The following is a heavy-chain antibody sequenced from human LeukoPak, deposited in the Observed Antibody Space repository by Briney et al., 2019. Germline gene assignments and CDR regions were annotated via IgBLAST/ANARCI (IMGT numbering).Heavy chain of an antibody. CDR1: GGSISSSSYY. Sequence: SETLSLTCTVSGGSISSSSYYWGWIRQPPGKGLEWIGSIYHSGSTNYNPSLKSRVTISVDKSKNQFSLKLSSVTAADTAVYYCARAHYGSGSFYFDYWGQGTLVTVSS. V-gene: IGHV4-39*07. CDR2: IYHSGST. J-gene: IGHJ4*02. CDR3: ARAHYGSGSFYFDY. D-gene: IGHD3-10*01.